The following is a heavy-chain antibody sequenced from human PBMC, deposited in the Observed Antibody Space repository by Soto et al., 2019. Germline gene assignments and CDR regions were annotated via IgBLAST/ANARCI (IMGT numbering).Heavy chain of an antibody. D-gene: IGHD3-10*01. CDR2: ISSSSSYI. Sequence: EVQLVESGGGLVKPGGSLRLSCAASGFTFSSYSMNWVRQAPGKGLEWVSSISSSSSYIYYADSVKGRFTIARDNAKNSLSLKMNSVRAEDTAVYYCARDKSELYYYGSGSYSTFDYWGQGTLVTVSS. CDR1: GFTFSSYS. CDR3: ARDKSELYYYGSGSYSTFDY. V-gene: IGHV3-21*01. J-gene: IGHJ4*02.